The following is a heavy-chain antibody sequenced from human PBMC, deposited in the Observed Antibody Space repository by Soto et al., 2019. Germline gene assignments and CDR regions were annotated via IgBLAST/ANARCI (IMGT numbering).Heavy chain of an antibody. V-gene: IGHV4-4*07. CDR2: IYTSGST. CDR3: AREGIAAAANDY. CDR1: GGSISSYY. Sequence: SATLSLTCTVSGGSISSYYWSWIRQPAGKGLEWIGRIYTSGSTNYNPSLKSRVTMSVDTSKNQFSLKLSSVTAADTAVYYCAREGIAAAANDYWGQGTLVTVSS. J-gene: IGHJ4*02. D-gene: IGHD6-13*01.